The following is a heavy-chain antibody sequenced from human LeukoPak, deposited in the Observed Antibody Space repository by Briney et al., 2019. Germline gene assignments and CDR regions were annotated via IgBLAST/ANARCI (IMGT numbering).Heavy chain of an antibody. CDR3: ARDGDYYGSGSYFYYFDY. J-gene: IGHJ4*02. V-gene: IGHV1-2*02. CDR1: GYTFTGYY. CDR2: INPNSGGT. Sequence: ASVKVSCKASGYTFTGYYMHWVRQAPGQGLEWMGWINPNSGGTNYAQKFQGRVTMTRDTSISTAYMELRSLRSDDTAVYYCARDGDYYGSGSYFYYFDYWGQGTLVTVSS. D-gene: IGHD3-10*01.